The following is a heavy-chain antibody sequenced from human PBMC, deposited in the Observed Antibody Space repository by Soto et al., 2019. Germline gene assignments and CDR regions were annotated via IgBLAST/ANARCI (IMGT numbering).Heavy chain of an antibody. D-gene: IGHD2-21*02. Sequence: QVQLVESGGGVGQPGRSLRLSCAASGFDFSNHAMHWVRQPPGKAPEWLATISFDGGDEFYAESVKGRFTISRDNSKSTLSLHMNSLRAEDTSVYYCVKFCGGDCYNYWVQGTLVTVSS. V-gene: IGHV3-30-3*02. J-gene: IGHJ4*02. CDR3: VKFCGGDCYNY. CDR2: ISFDGGDE. CDR1: GFDFSNHA.